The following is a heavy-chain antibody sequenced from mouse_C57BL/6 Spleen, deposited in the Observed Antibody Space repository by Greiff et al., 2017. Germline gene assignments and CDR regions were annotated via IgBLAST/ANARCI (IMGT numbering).Heavy chain of an antibody. V-gene: IGHV14-3*01. CDR3: ADDYAFAY. D-gene: IGHD2-4*01. Sequence: VQLKQSVAELVRPGASVKLSCTASGFNIKNTYMHWVKQRPEQGLEWIGRIDPANGTTKYAPQFQSKATMTADTSSNAAYLQLSSLTSEDTAIYYGADDYAFAYWGQGTLVTVSA. J-gene: IGHJ3*01. CDR2: IDPANGTT. CDR1: GFNIKNTY.